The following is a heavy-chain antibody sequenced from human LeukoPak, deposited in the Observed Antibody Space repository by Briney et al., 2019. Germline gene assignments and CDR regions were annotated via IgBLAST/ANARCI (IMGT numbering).Heavy chain of an antibody. CDR3: VQTTGWPGFDY. CDR2: IYNGVPT. CDR1: GAPISRFY. V-gene: IGHV4-4*09. D-gene: IGHD6-19*01. Sequence: SSETLSLTCTTSGAPISRFYWSWVRQPPGKGLEWIGNIYNGVPTFFNPSLKSRVTLSVDTSKTQFSLQLASVTAADTAVYYCVQTTGWPGFDYRGKGILVTVSS. J-gene: IGHJ4*02.